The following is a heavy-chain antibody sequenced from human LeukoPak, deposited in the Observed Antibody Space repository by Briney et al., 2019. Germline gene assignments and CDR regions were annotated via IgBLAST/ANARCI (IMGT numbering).Heavy chain of an antibody. CDR3: ARGHYGSGTGTYPD. Sequence: SETLSLTCTVSGASLSPNYWSWIRQPPGKGLEWIGYIYYSGSTGYNPSLKSRVTISVDTSKNQVSLKLNSVTAADTAVYYCARGHYGSGTGTYPDWGQGTLVTPSS. D-gene: IGHD3-10*01. J-gene: IGHJ4*02. CDR2: IYYSGST. CDR1: GASLSPNY. V-gene: IGHV4-59*01.